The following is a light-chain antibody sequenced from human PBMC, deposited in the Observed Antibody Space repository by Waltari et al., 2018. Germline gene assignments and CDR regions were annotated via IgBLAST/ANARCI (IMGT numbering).Light chain of an antibody. V-gene: IGLV2-8*01. CDR1: SSDVGGYNY. CDR2: EVS. CDR3: ASYAGSRYV. Sequence: QSALTQPPSASGSPGQSVTISCTGTSSDVGGYNYVSWYQQHPGKVPKLMIYEVSKRPSGVPDRVAGSKSGNTASLTVSGLQAEDEADYYCASYAGSRYVFGTGTKVTVL. J-gene: IGLJ1*01.